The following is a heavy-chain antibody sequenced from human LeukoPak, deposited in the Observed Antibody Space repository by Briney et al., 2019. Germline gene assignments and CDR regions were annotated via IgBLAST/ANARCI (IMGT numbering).Heavy chain of an antibody. CDR1: GYTFTSYG. D-gene: IGHD3-10*01. CDR2: IIPILGIA. CDR3: ARSYGSGSYYRY. J-gene: IGHJ4*02. V-gene: IGHV1-69*04. Sequence: GASVKVSCKASGYTFTSYGISWVRQAPGQGLEWMGRIIPILGIANYAQKFQGRVTITADKSTSTAYMELSSLRSEDTAVYYCARSYGSGSYYRYWGQGTLVTVSS.